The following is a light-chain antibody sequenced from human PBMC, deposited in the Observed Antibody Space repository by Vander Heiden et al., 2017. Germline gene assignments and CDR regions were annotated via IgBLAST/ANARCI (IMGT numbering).Light chain of an antibody. V-gene: IGLV2-14*03. Sequence: QSALTQPAAVSGSPGQTITISCTGTSRDVGGYEYVSWYQCHPGRVPKLIIHDVTERPSGISNRFSGSKSGNRASLTISGLQAEDEADYYCSSYRAGITVVFGGGTKVTVL. CDR1: SRDVGGYEY. CDR3: SSYRAGITVV. J-gene: IGLJ2*01. CDR2: DVT.